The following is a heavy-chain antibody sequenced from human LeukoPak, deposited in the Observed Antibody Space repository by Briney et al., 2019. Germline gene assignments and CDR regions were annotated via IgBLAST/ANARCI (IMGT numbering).Heavy chain of an antibody. V-gene: IGHV4-59*01. J-gene: IGHJ4*02. CDR2: IYYSGST. D-gene: IGHD5-24*01. CDR1: GGSISSYY. CDR3: ARGVTGYNFFDY. Sequence: PSETLSLTCTVSGGSISSYYWSWIRQPPGKGLEWIGYIYYSGSTNYNPSLKGRVTISVDTSKNQFSLKLSSVTAADTAVYYCARGVTGYNFFDYWGQGTLVTVSS.